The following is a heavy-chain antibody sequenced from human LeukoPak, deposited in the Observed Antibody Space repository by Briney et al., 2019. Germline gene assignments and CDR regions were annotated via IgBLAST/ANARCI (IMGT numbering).Heavy chain of an antibody. Sequence: PPETLSLTCAVYGGSFSGYYWSWIRQPPGKGLEWIGEINHSGSTNYNPSLKSRVTISVDTSKNQFSLKLSSVTAADTAVYYCARGPHGSGSSRPFDYWGQGTLVTVSS. CDR1: GGSFSGYY. D-gene: IGHD3-10*01. V-gene: IGHV4-34*01. CDR2: INHSGST. CDR3: ARGPHGSGSSRPFDY. J-gene: IGHJ4*02.